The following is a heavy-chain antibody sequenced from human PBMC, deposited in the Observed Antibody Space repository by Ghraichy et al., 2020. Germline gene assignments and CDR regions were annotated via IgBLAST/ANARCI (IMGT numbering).Heavy chain of an antibody. D-gene: IGHD3-10*01. CDR2: IYTSGST. Sequence: SETLSLTCTVSGGSISSYYWSWIRQPPGKGLEWIGYIYTSGSTNYNPSLKSRVTISVDTSKNQFSLKLSSVTAADTAVYYCARLTLNYYGSGSYGKFFDYWGQGTLVTVSS. CDR3: ARLTLNYYGSGSYGKFFDY. CDR1: GGSISSYY. J-gene: IGHJ4*02. V-gene: IGHV4-4*09.